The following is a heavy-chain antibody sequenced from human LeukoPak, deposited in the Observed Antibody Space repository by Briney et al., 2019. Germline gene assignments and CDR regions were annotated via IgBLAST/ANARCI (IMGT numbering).Heavy chain of an antibody. CDR1: GFTFSSYS. V-gene: IGHV3-21*01. CDR3: AREDYGDYGGFDY. CDR2: ISSSSSYI. Sequence: PGGSLRLSCAASGFTFSSYSMNWVRQAPGMGLEWVSSISSSSSYICYADSVKGRFTISRDNAKNSLYLQMNSLRAEDTAVYYCAREDYGDYGGFDYWGQGTLVTVSS. D-gene: IGHD4-17*01. J-gene: IGHJ4*02.